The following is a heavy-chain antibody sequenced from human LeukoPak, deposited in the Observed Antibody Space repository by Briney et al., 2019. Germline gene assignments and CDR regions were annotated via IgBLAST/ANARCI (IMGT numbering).Heavy chain of an antibody. J-gene: IGHJ6*03. Sequence: GGSLRLSCAASGFTFSTYWMSWVRQAPGKGLEWVANIKQDVSEKYYVDSVKGRFTISRDNAKNSLYLQMNSLRAEDTAVYYCARVQRKYQLPRLNDYDYMDAWGKGTTVTISS. CDR3: ARVQRKYQLPRLNDYDYMDA. CDR2: IKQDVSEK. D-gene: IGHD2-2*01. CDR1: GFTFSTYW. V-gene: IGHV3-7*01.